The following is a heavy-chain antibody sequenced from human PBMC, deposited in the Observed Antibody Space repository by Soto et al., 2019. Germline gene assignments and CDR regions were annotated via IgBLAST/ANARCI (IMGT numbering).Heavy chain of an antibody. Sequence: QVQLVQSGAEVKNPGASVKVSCKASGYTFTRYGIGWARQAPGQGLEWMGWINTYNGNTNYAQNVQGRVTLTTATSTSTAYMELRRLRSTYPAICYCAMVVVYVTPCSRVVWGQGTTVIVSS. J-gene: IGHJ6*02. CDR1: GYTFTRYG. CDR2: INTYNGNT. CDR3: AMVVVYVTPCSRVV. D-gene: IGHD2-15*01. V-gene: IGHV1-18*01.